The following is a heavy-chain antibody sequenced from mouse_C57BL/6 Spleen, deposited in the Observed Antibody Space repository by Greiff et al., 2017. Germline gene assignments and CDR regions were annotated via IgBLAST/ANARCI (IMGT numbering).Heavy chain of an antibody. J-gene: IGHJ3*01. V-gene: IGHV1-82*01. CDR2: IYPGDGDT. CDR1: GYAFSSSW. Sequence: QVQLQQSGPELVKPGASVKISCKASGYAFSSSWMNWVKQRPGKGLEWIGRIYPGDGDTNYNGKFKGKATLTADKSSSTAYMQLSSLTSEDSAVYFCASPSRDGYYGAYWGQGTLVTVSA. D-gene: IGHD2-3*01. CDR3: ASPSRDGYYGAY.